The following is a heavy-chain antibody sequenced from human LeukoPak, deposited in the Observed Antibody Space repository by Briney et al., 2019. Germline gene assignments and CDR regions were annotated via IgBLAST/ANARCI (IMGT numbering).Heavy chain of an antibody. CDR3: AAGDANPGGRNYYLNDVFDL. J-gene: IGHJ3*01. Sequence: ASVKVSCKVSGYTLTELSTHWVRQAPGKGLEWMGGFDPEDAEIVYAQKLQGRVAMTEDTSTGTAYLELSSLRSEDTAIYYCAAGDANPGGRNYYLNDVFDLWGQGTMVIVSS. CDR2: FDPEDAEI. CDR1: GYTLTELS. D-gene: IGHD3-22*01. V-gene: IGHV1-24*01.